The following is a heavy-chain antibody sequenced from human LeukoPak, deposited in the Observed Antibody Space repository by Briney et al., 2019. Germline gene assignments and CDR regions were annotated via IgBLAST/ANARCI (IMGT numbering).Heavy chain of an antibody. Sequence: PSETLSLTCTASGGSISSGDYYWSWIRQPPGKGLEWIGYIYYSGSTYYNPSLKSRVTISVGTSKNQFSLKLSSVTAADTAVYYCARGSSAIQLYYFDYWGQGTLVTVSS. J-gene: IGHJ4*02. CDR2: IYYSGST. V-gene: IGHV4-30-4*01. D-gene: IGHD2-2*02. CDR1: GGSISSGDYY. CDR3: ARGSSAIQLYYFDY.